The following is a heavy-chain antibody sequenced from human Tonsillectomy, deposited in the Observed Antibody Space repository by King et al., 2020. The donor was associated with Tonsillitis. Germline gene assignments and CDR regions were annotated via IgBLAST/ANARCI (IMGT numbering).Heavy chain of an antibody. V-gene: IGHV3-53*01. CDR3: ARDPSPDYGGXDWYFDL. J-gene: IGHJ2*01. CDR2: IYTGGRT. D-gene: IGHD4-23*01. CDR1: GFTVNSNY. Sequence: VQLVESGGGLIQPGGSLRLSCAASGFTVNSNYMHWVRQAPGKGLEWVSVIYTGGRTYYANSVKGRFTISRDNSKNMVYLQMNSLRAEDTAVYYCARDPSPDYGGXDWYFDLWGRGTLVTVSS.